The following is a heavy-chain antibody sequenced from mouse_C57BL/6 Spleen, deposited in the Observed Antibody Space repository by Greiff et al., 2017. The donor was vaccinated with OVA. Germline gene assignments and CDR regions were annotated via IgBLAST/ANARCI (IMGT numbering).Heavy chain of an antibody. Sequence: EVQLQQSVAELVRPGASVKVSCTASGFNIKNTYMHWVKQRPEQGLEWIGRIDPANGNTKYAPKFQGKATLTADTSANTAYLQLSSLTSEDTAIYYCAGVYYYGGSPGFSYWYIEVWGTGTTVTVSS. J-gene: IGHJ1*03. CDR2: IDPANGNT. D-gene: IGHD1-1*01. CDR1: GFNIKNTY. CDR3: AGVYYYGGSPGFSYWYIEV. V-gene: IGHV14-3*01.